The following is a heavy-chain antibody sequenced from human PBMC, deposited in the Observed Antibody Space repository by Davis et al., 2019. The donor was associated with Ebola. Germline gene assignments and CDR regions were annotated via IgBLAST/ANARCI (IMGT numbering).Heavy chain of an antibody. CDR2: ISAYNGNT. V-gene: IGHV1-18*01. CDR1: GYTFTSYG. CDR3: ARVRIVATITPPSGMDV. D-gene: IGHD5-12*01. Sequence: ASVKVSCKASGYTFTSYGISWVRQAPGQGLEWMGWISAYNGNTNYAQKLQGRVTMTTDTSTSTAYMELRSLRSDDTAVYYCARVRIVATITPPSGMDVWGQGTTVTVSS. J-gene: IGHJ6*02.